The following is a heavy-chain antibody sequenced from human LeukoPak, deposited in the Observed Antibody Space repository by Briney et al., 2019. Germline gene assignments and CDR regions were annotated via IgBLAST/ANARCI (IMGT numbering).Heavy chain of an antibody. CDR2: ISAYNGNT. J-gene: IGHJ5*02. CDR3: ARSPDYDSSGYYLNWFDP. Sequence: ASVKVSCKASGYTFTSYGISWVRQAPGQGLEWMGWISAYNGNTNYAQKLQGRVTMTTDTSTSTAYMELRSLRSDGTAVYYCARSPDYDSSGYYLNWFDPWGQGTLVTVSS. D-gene: IGHD3-22*01. CDR1: GYTFTSYG. V-gene: IGHV1-18*01.